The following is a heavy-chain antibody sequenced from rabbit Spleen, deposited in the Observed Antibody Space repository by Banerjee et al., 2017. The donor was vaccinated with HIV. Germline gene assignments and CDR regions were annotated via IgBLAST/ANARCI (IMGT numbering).Heavy chain of an antibody. CDR1: GFSFSSSQY. Sequence: QEQLVESGGGLVQPEGSLTLTCTASGFSFSSSQYMCWVRQAPGKGLEWIACIYTDNAWTYYGSWAKGRFTISKTSSTTVDLKVTSLTAADTASYFCARSTGIGGYNYASDLWGQGTLVTVS. D-gene: IGHD7-1*01. CDR3: ARSTGIGGYNYASDL. J-gene: IGHJ4*01. V-gene: IGHV1S45*01. CDR2: IYTDNAWT.